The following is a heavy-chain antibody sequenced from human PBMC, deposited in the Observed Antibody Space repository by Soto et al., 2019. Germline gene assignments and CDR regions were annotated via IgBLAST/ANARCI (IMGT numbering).Heavy chain of an antibody. CDR1: GGSIIDYY. Sequence: SETLSLTCTVSGGSIIDYYWSWIRQPPGKGLEWIGYIYYSGTTDYSPSLKSRVTISVDTSKNQFSLKLSSVTAADSAIYYCARQSGGYYYYVMDVWAQGTTVTGSS. CDR3: ARQSGGYYYYVMDV. V-gene: IGHV4-59*08. D-gene: IGHD1-26*01. J-gene: IGHJ6*02. CDR2: IYYSGTT.